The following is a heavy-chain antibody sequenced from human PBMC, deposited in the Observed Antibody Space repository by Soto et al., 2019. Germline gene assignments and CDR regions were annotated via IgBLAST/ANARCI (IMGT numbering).Heavy chain of an antibody. J-gene: IGHJ4*02. D-gene: IGHD5-18*01. CDR3: ARHGSTVDTEGAFDQ. V-gene: IGHV4-59*08. Sequence: QVQLQESGPGLVKPSETLSLTCTVSGDSISPSSWSWVRQPPGKGLQWIGYISYFGNTNYNPSLKSRFTISLDNSKNQFSVQLGSVTAGDTAMYFCARHGSTVDTEGAFDQWGQGTLLNVSS. CDR2: ISYFGNT. CDR1: GDSISPSS.